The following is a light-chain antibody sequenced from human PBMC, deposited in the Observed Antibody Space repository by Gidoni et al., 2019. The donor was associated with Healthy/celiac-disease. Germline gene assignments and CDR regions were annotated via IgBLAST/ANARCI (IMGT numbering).Light chain of an antibody. CDR2: GAS. CDR3: QQHGSSRWT. CDR1: QSVSSSY. J-gene: IGKJ1*01. Sequence: EIVLTQSPGTLSLSPVERATLSCRASQSVSSSYLAWYQQKPGQAPRLLIYGASSRATGIPDRFSGSGSGTDFTLTISRLEPEDFAVYYCQQHGSSRWTFGQGTKVEIK. V-gene: IGKV3-20*01.